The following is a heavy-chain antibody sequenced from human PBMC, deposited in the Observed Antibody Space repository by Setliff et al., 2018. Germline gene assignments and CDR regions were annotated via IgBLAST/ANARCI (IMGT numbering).Heavy chain of an antibody. CDR2: ISGSSSNFI. Sequence: SLRLSCAASGFTFSASTMDWVRQAPGKGLEWVSSISGSSSNFIYYADSVKGRFTISRDNAKNSLFLQMDNLRAEDTAQYFCARDSSHFIRVLDSWGQGTLVTVSS. D-gene: IGHD3-10*01. J-gene: IGHJ4*02. V-gene: IGHV3-21*01. CDR1: GFTFSAST. CDR3: ARDSSHFIRVLDS.